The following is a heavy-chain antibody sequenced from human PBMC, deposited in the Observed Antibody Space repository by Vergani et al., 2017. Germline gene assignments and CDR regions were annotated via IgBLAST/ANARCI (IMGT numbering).Heavy chain of an antibody. Sequence: EMQLVQSGAEVRKPGESVKISCRTSGYNFDIYWIGWVRQMPGKGLEWMGIVYPADSDTRYSPSFKGQVTVSADKSTSTAFLEWIGLKVTDTAIYYCARHARYSDVTGNYVYYGMDVLGQGTSVIVSS. D-gene: IGHD3-16*01. J-gene: IGHJ6*02. CDR3: ARHARYSDVTGNYVYYGMDV. V-gene: IGHV5-51*01. CDR1: GYNFDIYW. CDR2: VYPADSDT.